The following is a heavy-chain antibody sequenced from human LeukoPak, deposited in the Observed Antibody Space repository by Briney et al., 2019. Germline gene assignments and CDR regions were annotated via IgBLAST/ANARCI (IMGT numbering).Heavy chain of an antibody. V-gene: IGHV1-2*02. Sequence: ASVKVSCKASGYTFTGYYMHWVRQAPGQGLEWMGWINPNSGGTNYAQKFQGRVTMTRDTSISTAYMELSRLRSDDTAVYYCARARFYDFWRNYYYYMDVWGKGTTVTVSS. CDR2: INPNSGGT. J-gene: IGHJ6*03. D-gene: IGHD3-3*01. CDR3: ARARFYDFWRNYYYYMDV. CDR1: GYTFTGYY.